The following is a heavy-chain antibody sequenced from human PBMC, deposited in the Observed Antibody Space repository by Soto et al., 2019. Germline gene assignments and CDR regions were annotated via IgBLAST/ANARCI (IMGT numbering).Heavy chain of an antibody. CDR2: ISGSGGST. J-gene: IGHJ6*02. CDR1: GFTFSSYA. CDR3: AKDRGLYSRGCYYYGMDV. D-gene: IGHD3-10*01. Sequence: EVQLLESGGGLVQPGGSLRLSCAASGFTFSSYAMSWVRQAPGKGLEWVSAISGSGGSTYYEDSVKGRFTISRDNAKNTLYLQMNSLRAEDTAVYYCAKDRGLYSRGCYYYGMDVWGQGTTVTVSS. V-gene: IGHV3-23*01.